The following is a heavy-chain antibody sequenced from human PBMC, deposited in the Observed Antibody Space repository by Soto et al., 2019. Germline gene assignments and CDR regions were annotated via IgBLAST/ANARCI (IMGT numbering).Heavy chain of an antibody. CDR1: GFTFSSYS. CDR3: ARGLFYYDGSGYLGY. V-gene: IGHV3-21*01. CDR2: ISSSSSYI. D-gene: IGHD3-22*01. J-gene: IGHJ4*02. Sequence: PGWSLRLSCAASGFTFSSYSMNWVRQAPGKGLEWVSSISSSSSYIYYADSVKGRFTISRDNAKNSLYLQMNSLRAEDTAVYYCARGLFYYDGSGYLGYWGQGTLVTVSS.